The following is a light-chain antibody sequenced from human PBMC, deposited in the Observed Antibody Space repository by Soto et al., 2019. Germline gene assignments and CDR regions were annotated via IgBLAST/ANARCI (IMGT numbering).Light chain of an antibody. V-gene: IGKV3-11*01. CDR1: QRIGSY. CDR2: DAS. J-gene: IGKJ3*01. Sequence: ETVLTQSPATLPLSPGERATLSCRASQRIGSYLVWYQQKPGQAPRLPIYDASKRAPGIPARFGGSGSGTDFTLTISSLEAEDFAIYYCQQRSNSPFTFGPGTKVDIK. CDR3: QQRSNSPFT.